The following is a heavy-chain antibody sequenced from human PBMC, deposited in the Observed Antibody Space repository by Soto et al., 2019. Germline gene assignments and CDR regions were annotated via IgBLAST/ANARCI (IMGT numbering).Heavy chain of an antibody. CDR1: GGSISTSSYH. D-gene: IGHD2-2*01. CDR2: IYDSGNT. V-gene: IGHV4-39*01. J-gene: IGHJ5*02. CDR3: ARYSSSTTTCYNCFDT. Sequence: SETLSLTCTVSGGSISTSSYHWGWIRQPPGKGLEWIANIYDSGNTYNNPSLKSRVTISVDTSKNQFSLKLTSVTAADTAISYRARYSSSTTTCYNCFDTWGQGTLVTVSS.